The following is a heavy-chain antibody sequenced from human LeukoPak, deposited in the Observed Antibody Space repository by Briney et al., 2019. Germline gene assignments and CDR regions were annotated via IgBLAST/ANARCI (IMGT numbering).Heavy chain of an antibody. V-gene: IGHV3-66*02. Sequence: GGSLRLSCAASGFTFSSYSMNWVRQAPGKGLEWVSVIYSGGSTYYADSVKGRFTISRNNSKNTLYLQMNSLRAEDTAVYYCARGYSYGEGAFDIWGQGTMVTVSS. CDR1: GFTFSSYS. J-gene: IGHJ3*02. CDR2: IYSGGST. D-gene: IGHD5-18*01. CDR3: ARGYSYGEGAFDI.